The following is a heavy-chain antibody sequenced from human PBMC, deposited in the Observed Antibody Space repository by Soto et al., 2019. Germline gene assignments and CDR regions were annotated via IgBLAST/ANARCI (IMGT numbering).Heavy chain of an antibody. V-gene: IGHV3-23*01. CDR2: ISGSGDNR. CDR1: GFTFRSYS. Sequence: EVQLLESGGGLVQPGGSLRLSCAASGFTFRSYSMTWVRQAPGKGLEWVPGISGSGDNRYYADSVRGRFTISRDNSKNTVYLKMNSLRAEDTAVYYCALYCSGVSCSGHWGQGTLVTVSS. J-gene: IGHJ4*02. D-gene: IGHD2-15*01. CDR3: ALYCSGVSCSGH.